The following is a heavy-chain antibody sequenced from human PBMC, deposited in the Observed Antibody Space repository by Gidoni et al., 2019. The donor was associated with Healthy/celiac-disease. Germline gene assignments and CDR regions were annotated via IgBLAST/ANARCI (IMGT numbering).Heavy chain of an antibody. D-gene: IGHD2-15*01. CDR2: MNPNSGNT. CDR1: GYTFTSYD. J-gene: IGHJ6*02. V-gene: IGHV1-8*01. CDR3: ASQAVGYCSGGSCYVDYYYGMDV. Sequence: QVQLVQSGAEGKKPGASVKVSCKASGYTFTSYDINWVRQATGQGLEWMGWMNPNSGNTGDAQKFQGRVTMTRNTSISTAYMELSSLRSEDTAVYYCASQAVGYCSGGSCYVDYYYGMDVWGQGTTVTVSS.